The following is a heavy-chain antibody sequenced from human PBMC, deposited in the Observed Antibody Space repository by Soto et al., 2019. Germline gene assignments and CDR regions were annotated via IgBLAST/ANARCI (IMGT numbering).Heavy chain of an antibody. CDR2: IYHSGIT. CDR3: AREDMSGTYYFDS. D-gene: IGHD1-26*01. V-gene: IGHV4-61*03. Sequence: SETLSLTCAVFGGSVSSETHFWSWIRQPPGKGLEWIGYIYHSGITNSNPSLKGRLTISVDKSTNHFSLSLASVTAADMAIYYCAREDMSGTYYFDSWGQGTRVTVSS. J-gene: IGHJ4*02. CDR1: GGSVSSETHF.